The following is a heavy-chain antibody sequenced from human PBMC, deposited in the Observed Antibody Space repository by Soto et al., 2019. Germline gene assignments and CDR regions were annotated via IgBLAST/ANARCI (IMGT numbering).Heavy chain of an antibody. J-gene: IGHJ4*02. CDR2: ISDSGATA. Sequence: GGSLRLSCAASGFIFNNYAMSWVRQGPGRGLEWVASISDSGATAFYADSVAGRFTISRDNSKNTLYLLMNTLRADDTAVYSCATNFRFLDHWGQGALVTVSS. V-gene: IGHV3-23*01. CDR1: GFIFNNYA. CDR3: ATNFRFLDH. D-gene: IGHD1-1*01.